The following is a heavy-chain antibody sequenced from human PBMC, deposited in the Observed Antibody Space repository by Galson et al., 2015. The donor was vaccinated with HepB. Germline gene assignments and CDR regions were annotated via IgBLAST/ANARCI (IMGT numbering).Heavy chain of an antibody. CDR2: ISAYNGNT. CDR1: GYTFTSYG. Sequence: SVKVSCKASGYTFTSYGISWVRQAPGQGLEWMGWISAYNGNTNYAQKLQGRVTMTTDTSTSTAYMELRSLRSDDTAVYYCAGPSGVAAAGTDYYYYGMDVWGQGTTVTVSS. CDR3: AGPSGVAAAGTDYYYYGMDV. J-gene: IGHJ6*02. D-gene: IGHD6-13*01. V-gene: IGHV1-18*01.